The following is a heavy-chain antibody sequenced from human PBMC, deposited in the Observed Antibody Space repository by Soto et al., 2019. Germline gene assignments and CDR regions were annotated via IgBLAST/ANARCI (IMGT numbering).Heavy chain of an antibody. J-gene: IGHJ4*02. V-gene: IGHV5-10-1*01. CDR1: GYSFAGYW. CDR3: ARQIYDSDTGPNFQYYFDS. D-gene: IGHD3-22*01. CDR2: IDPSDSQT. Sequence: GESLKISCKGSGYSFAGYWITWVRQKPGKVLEWMGRIDPSDSQTYYSPSFRGHVTISVTKSITTVFLQWSSPRASDTAMYYCARQIYDSDTGPNFQYYFDSWGQGXPVTVSS.